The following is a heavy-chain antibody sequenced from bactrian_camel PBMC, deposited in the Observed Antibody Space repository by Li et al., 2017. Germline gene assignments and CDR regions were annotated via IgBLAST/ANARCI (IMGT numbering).Heavy chain of an antibody. J-gene: IGHJ6*01. CDR2: IDSSGDV. CDR3: AGRGSWYDAFGYAA. V-gene: IGHV3S57*01. CDR1: GGSFSDQ. Sequence: SGGSFSDQMGWYRQAPGKERKGVASIDSSGDVAYAQSVKGRFTISKGNAKNTLYLQMNRLKPEDTAMYYCAGRGSWYDAFGYAAWGQGTQVTVS. D-gene: IGHD6*01.